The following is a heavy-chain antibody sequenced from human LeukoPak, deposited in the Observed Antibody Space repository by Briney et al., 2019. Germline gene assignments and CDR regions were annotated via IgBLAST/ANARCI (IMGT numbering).Heavy chain of an antibody. CDR1: GFTFSSYS. J-gene: IGHJ4*02. V-gene: IGHV3-21*04. Sequence: GGSLRLSCAASGFTFSSYSMNWVRQAPGKGLEWVSSIRSSSSYIYYADSVKGRFTISRDNSKNTLYLQMNSLRAEDTAVYYCAKDCRGYSYGYFDYWGQGTLVTVSS. CDR2: IRSSSSYI. D-gene: IGHD5-18*01. CDR3: AKDCRGYSYGYFDY.